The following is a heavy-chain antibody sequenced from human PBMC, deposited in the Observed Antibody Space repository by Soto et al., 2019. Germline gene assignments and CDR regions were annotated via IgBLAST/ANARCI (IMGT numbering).Heavy chain of an antibody. J-gene: IGHJ6*02. D-gene: IGHD4-4*01. V-gene: IGHV4-39*07. CDR2: IYYTGTT. CDR1: GDSISRSDYY. CDR3: ARGKYSSPRGGLDV. Sequence: SETLSLTCTVSGDSISRSDYYWGWLRQPPGKELEWIGSIYYTGTTYFNPPFNTRVTLFVDTSKNQFSLKMTSLTASDSALYYCARGKYSSPRGGLDVWGQGTPVTVSS.